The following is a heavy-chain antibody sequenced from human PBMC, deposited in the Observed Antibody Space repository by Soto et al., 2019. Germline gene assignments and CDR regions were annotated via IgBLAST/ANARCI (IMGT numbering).Heavy chain of an antibody. J-gene: IGHJ6*03. CDR1: GGSISSYY. V-gene: IGHV4-59*01. CDR3: ARSKSGPYYYYYTDD. CDR2: IYYSGST. Sequence: SETLSLTCTVSGGSISSYYWSWIRQPPGKGLEWIGYIYYSGSTNYNPSLKSRVTISVDTSKNQFSLKLSSVTAAATAVYYCARSKSGPYYYYYTDDGGKGTTVSVSS.